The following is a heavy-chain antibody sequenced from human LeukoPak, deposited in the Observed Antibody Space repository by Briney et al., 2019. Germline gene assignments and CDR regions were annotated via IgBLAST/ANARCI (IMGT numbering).Heavy chain of an antibody. D-gene: IGHD5-18*01. CDR1: GGSISSGGYY. CDR2: IYYSGST. J-gene: IGHJ4*02. Sequence: PSETLSLTCTVSGGSISSGGYYWSWIRQHPGKGLEWIGYIYYSGSTYYNPSLKSRVTISVDTSKNQFSLKLSSVTAADTAVYYCATLDTAMAPTFFDYWGQGTLVTVSS. CDR3: ATLDTAMAPTFFDY. V-gene: IGHV4-31*03.